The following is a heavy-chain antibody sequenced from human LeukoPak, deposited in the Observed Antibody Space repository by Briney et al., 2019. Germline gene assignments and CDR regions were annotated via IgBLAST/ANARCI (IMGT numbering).Heavy chain of an antibody. Sequence: PGGSLRLSCAASGFLFSKYWMTWVRQAPGKGLEWVSYISSSSSTIYYADSVKGRFTISRDNGKNSLYLQMNSLRAEDTAVYYCARDLAYCGGDCYPYYMDVWGKGTTVTVSS. CDR2: ISSSSSTI. V-gene: IGHV3-48*01. CDR3: ARDLAYCGGDCYPYYMDV. D-gene: IGHD2-21*02. CDR1: GFLFSKYW. J-gene: IGHJ6*03.